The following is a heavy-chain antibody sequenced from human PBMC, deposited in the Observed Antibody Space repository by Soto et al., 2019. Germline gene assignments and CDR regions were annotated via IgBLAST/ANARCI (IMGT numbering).Heavy chain of an antibody. D-gene: IGHD6-19*01. Sequence: GASVKVSCKASGYTFTSYGISWVRQAPGQGLEWMGWISAYNGKTNYARKIQGRIKMTTNTSKSTANKEMRSLRSDDTAVYYCARGSSGWDYWGQGTLVTVSS. CDR1: GYTFTSYG. CDR3: ARGSSGWDY. V-gene: IGHV1-18*01. J-gene: IGHJ4*02. CDR2: ISAYNGKT.